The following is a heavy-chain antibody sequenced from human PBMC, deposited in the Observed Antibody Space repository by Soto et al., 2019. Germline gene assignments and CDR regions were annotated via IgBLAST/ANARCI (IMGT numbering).Heavy chain of an antibody. J-gene: IGHJ4*02. CDR3: GRCNGDDCHSPFDY. CDR2: ISYDGSNE. CDR1: GFTFSSYA. Sequence: PRLSCAASGFTFSSYAMHWVRQAPGKGLEWVALISYDGSNEYYADSVKGRFTISRDNSKNTLYLQMNSLRVEDTAMYYCGRCNGDDCHSPFDYWGQGTLVTVSS. V-gene: IGHV3-30*03. D-gene: IGHD2-8*01.